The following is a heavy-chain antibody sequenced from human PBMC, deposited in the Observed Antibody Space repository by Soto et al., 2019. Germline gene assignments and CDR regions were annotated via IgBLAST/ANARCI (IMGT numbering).Heavy chain of an antibody. J-gene: IGHJ4*02. CDR3: AKDDDGIWSGSDY. CDR2: INTDGSGT. CDR1: GFTFSSDW. V-gene: IGHV3-74*01. D-gene: IGHD3-3*01. Sequence: GGSLRLSCAASGFTFSSDWMHWVRQAPGKGLVWVSRINTDGSGTTYADSVKGRFTISRDNAKNMVYLQMNSLRAEDTAVYYCAKDDDGIWSGSDYWGQGTLVTVSS.